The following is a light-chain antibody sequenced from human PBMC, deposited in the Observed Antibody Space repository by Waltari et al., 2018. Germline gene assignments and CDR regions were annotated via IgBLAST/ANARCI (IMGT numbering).Light chain of an antibody. CDR3: CSYAGSMV. Sequence: QSALTQPASVSGSPGQSITISCTGSSPDIGTYNVVYWYQHHPGKAPKLIIYGVTNRPSGVSNRFSGSKSGNTASLTISGLQTEDEADYYCCSYAGSMVFGGGTKLTVL. V-gene: IGLV2-23*02. CDR1: SPDIGTYNV. J-gene: IGLJ2*01. CDR2: GVT.